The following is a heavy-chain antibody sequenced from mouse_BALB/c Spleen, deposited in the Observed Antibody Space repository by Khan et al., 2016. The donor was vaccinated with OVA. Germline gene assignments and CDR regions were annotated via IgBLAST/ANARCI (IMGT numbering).Heavy chain of an antibody. D-gene: IGHD2-14*01. V-gene: IGHV9-3-1*01. J-gene: IGHJ4*01. CDR1: GYTFTNYG. CDR3: ARVGYSGTMDY. CDR2: INTYTGEP. Sequence: QIQLVQSGPELKKPGETVKISCKASGYTFTNYGMNWVKQAPGKGLKWMGWINTYTGEPTYADDFKGRFAFSLETSASTAYLQINNLKNEDTATYFCARVGYSGTMDYWGPGTSVPVSS.